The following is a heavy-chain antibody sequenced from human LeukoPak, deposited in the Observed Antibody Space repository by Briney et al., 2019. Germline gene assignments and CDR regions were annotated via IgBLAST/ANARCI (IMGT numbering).Heavy chain of an antibody. CDR2: INSDGFST. CDR1: GFTFSSYW. V-gene: IGHV3-74*01. J-gene: IGHJ4*02. Sequence: GGSLRLSCAASGFTFSSYWMNWVRQAPGKGLVWVSRINSDGFSTSYADSVKGRFTISRDNAKNTLYLQMSSLRAEDTAVYYCARGTGWSFDYWGQGTLVTVSS. D-gene: IGHD2-15*01. CDR3: ARGTGWSFDY.